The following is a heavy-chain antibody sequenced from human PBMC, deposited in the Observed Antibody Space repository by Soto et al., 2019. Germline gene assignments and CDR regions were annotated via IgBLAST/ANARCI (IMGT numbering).Heavy chain of an antibody. J-gene: IGHJ6*02. CDR1: GFTFRSYC. Sequence: GGALRLSCAAPGFTFRSYCIHWGRQAPGKGLEWVAVISYDGSNKYYADSVKGRFTISRDNSKNTLYLQMNSLRAEDTAVYYCAKESSGAYYYYGMDVWGQGTTVTVSS. V-gene: IGHV3-30*18. CDR2: ISYDGSNK. CDR3: AKESSGAYYYYGMDV. D-gene: IGHD6-25*01.